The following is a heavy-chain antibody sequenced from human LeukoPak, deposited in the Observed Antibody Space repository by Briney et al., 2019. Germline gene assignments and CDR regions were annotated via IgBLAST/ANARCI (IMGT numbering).Heavy chain of an antibody. J-gene: IGHJ5*02. Sequence: ASVKVSFKASGYTFTGYYMHWVRQAPGQGLEWMGWINPNSGGTNYAQKFQGRVTMTRDTSISTAYMELSRLRSDDTAVYYCARDPAAASSFRRYWWFDPWGQGTLVTVSS. V-gene: IGHV1-2*02. CDR2: INPNSGGT. D-gene: IGHD2-2*01. CDR3: ARDPAAASSFRRYWWFDP. CDR1: GYTFTGYY.